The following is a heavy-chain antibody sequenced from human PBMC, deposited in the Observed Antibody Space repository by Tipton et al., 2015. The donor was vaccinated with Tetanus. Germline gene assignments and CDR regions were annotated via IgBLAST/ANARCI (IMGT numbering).Heavy chain of an antibody. J-gene: IGHJ3*02. Sequence: QSGAEVKKPGESLKISCKGSGYSFTSYWIGWVRQMPGKGLEWMGIIYPGDSDTRYSPSSQGQVTISADKSISTAYLQWSSLKASDTAMYYCARPQGQGRWSPSLAFDIWGQGTMVTVSS. D-gene: IGHD4-23*01. CDR2: IYPGDSDT. V-gene: IGHV5-51*01. CDR3: ARPQGQGRWSPSLAFDI. CDR1: GYSFTSYW.